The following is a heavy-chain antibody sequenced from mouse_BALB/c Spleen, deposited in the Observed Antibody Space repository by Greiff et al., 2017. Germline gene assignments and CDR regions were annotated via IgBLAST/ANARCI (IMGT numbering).Heavy chain of an antibody. D-gene: IGHD2-1*01. J-gene: IGHJ4*01. CDR1: GYSFTGYN. V-gene: IGHV1-39*01. Sequence: VQLQQSGPELAKPGASVKISCKASGYSFTGYNMNWVKQSNGKSLEWIGNIDPYYGDASYNQKFKGKATMTVDKSSSTAYMELARLTSEDSAIYYCAGDGNYSYAMDYWGQGTSVTVSS. CDR2: IDPYYGDA. CDR3: AGDGNYSYAMDY.